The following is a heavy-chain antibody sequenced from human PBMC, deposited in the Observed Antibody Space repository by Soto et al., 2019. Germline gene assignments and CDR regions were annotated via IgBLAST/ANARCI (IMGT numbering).Heavy chain of an antibody. D-gene: IGHD6-25*01. V-gene: IGHV3-49*03. CDR2: ITSRRYGGTA. CDR3: TRLGRDGYTTPFDY. J-gene: IGHJ4*02. CDR1: GFIFADYA. Sequence: PWGSLRLSCTPSGFIFADYAIIWFRQAPGKGLECVGFITSRRYGGTAEYDASVKGRFTISRDDSKSIAYLQMNNLKTEDTAVYYCTRLGRDGYTTPFDYWGQGTLVTVSS.